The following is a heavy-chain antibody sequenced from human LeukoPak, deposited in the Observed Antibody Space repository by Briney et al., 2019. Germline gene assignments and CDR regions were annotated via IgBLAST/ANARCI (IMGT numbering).Heavy chain of an antibody. Sequence: GGSLRLSCAASGFTFDDYAMHWVRQAPGKGLEWVSGISWNSGSIGYADSVKGRFTISRDNSKNTLYLQMNSLRAEDTAVYYCAKDREAMATLYYFDYWGQGTLVTVSS. CDR2: ISWNSGSI. J-gene: IGHJ4*02. CDR3: AKDREAMATLYYFDY. V-gene: IGHV3-9*01. CDR1: GFTFDDYA. D-gene: IGHD5-18*01.